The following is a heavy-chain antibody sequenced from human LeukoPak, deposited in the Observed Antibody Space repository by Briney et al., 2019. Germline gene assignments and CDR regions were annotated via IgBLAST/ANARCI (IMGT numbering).Heavy chain of an antibody. V-gene: IGHV3-23*01. CDR3: AKDLGDGYNPGYFDY. J-gene: IGHJ4*02. CDR2: ISGSGGST. CDR1: GFTFSSYA. Sequence: GGSLRLSCAASGFTFSSYAMSWVRQAPGKGLEWVSAISGSGGSTYYADSVEGRFTISRDNSKNTLYLQMNSLRAEDTAVYYCAKDLGDGYNPGYFDYWGQGTLVTVSS. D-gene: IGHD5-24*01.